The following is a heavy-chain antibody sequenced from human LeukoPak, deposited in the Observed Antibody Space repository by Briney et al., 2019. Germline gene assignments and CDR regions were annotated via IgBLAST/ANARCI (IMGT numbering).Heavy chain of an antibody. D-gene: IGHD3-10*01. J-gene: IGHJ4*02. CDR1: GFTFGDYA. CDR2: IRSKAYGGTT. CDR3: TRDLLWFGEFHY. Sequence: GGSLRLSCTASGFTFGDYAISWFRQAPGKGLEWVGFIRSKAYGGTTEYAASVKGRFTISRDDSRSIAYLQMNSLKTEDTAVYYCTRDLLWFGEFHYWGQGTLVTVSS. V-gene: IGHV3-49*03.